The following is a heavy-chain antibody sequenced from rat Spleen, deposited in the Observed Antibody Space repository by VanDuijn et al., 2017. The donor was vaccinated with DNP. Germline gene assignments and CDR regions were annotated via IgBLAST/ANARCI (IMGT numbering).Heavy chain of an antibody. CDR1: GFSLTSYT. Sequence: QVQLKESGPGLVQPSQTLSLTCTVSGFSLTSYTVSWVRQPPGKGLEWMGVIWSNGGTDYNSVIKSRLSISRDTSKNQVFLRMNSLQTEDTATDYCARDGPRIAWWGQGVMVTVSS. CDR3: ARDGPRIAW. CDR2: IWSNGGT. V-gene: IGHV2-15*01. D-gene: IGHD1-6*01. J-gene: IGHJ2*01.